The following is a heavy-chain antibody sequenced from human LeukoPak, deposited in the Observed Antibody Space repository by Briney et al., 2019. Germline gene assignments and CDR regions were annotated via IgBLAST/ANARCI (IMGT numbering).Heavy chain of an antibody. V-gene: IGHV3-21*01. J-gene: IGHJ4*02. CDR3: ARQIGAWSYVVPSVLCDY. D-gene: IGHD2-15*01. CDR1: GFTFSSYS. CDR2: ISSSSSYL. Sequence: PGGSLRLSCAASGFTFSSYSMNWVRQAPGKELEWVSSISSSSSYLYYADSVKGRFTISRDNAKNSLYLQMNSLRAEDTAVYYCARQIGAWSYVVPSVLCDYWGQGTLVTVSS.